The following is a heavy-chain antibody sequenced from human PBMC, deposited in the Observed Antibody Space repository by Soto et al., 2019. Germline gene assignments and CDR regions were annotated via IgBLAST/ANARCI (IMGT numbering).Heavy chain of an antibody. D-gene: IGHD6-13*01. V-gene: IGHV3-23*04. CDR1: GFTFSSYS. J-gene: IGHJ4*02. Sequence: EVQLVESGGGLVKPGGSLRLSCAASGFTFSSYSMNWVRQSPGKGLEWVSTISGSGGTTYYTDSAKGRFTISRDNSKNTVFLQMDSLRAEDTAVYYCARESAAAPGCFDYWGQGTVVTVSS. CDR3: ARESAAAPGCFDY. CDR2: ISGSGGTT.